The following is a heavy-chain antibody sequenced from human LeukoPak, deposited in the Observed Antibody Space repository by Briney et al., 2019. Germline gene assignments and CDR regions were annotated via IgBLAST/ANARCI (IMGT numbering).Heavy chain of an antibody. CDR3: ARFRAGVGEPYGDY. CDR1: GYTFTSYG. Sequence: GASVKVSCKASGYTFTSYGISWVRQAPGQGLEWMGWISAYNGNTNYVQKLQGRVTMTTDTSTSTAYMELMSLRSYDTAVYYCARFRAGVGEPYGDYWGQGTLVTVSS. J-gene: IGHJ4*02. V-gene: IGHV1-18*01. D-gene: IGHD3-10*01. CDR2: ISAYNGNT.